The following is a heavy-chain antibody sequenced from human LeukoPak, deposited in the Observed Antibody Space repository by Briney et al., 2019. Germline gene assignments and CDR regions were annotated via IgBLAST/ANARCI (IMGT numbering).Heavy chain of an antibody. D-gene: IGHD4-17*01. J-gene: IGHJ5*02. CDR3: ARGKYDYGDYFWFDP. CDR1: GFTFSSYA. CDR2: ISYDGSNK. V-gene: IGHV3-30*04. Sequence: PGRSLRLSCAASGFTFSSYAMHWVRRAPGKGLELVAVISYDGSNKYYADSVKGRFTISRDNSKNTLYLQMKSLRADDTAVYYCARGKYDYGDYFWFDPWGQGTLVTVSS.